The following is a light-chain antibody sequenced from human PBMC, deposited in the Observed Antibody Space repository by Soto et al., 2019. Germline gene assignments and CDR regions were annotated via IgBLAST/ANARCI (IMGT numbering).Light chain of an antibody. CDR2: NVD. CDR1: SSGVGGHNY. Sequence: QSALTQVASVSASPGQSITISCTGTSSGVGGHNYVSWYQQHPGKAPKLMIYNVDYRPSGVSNRFSGSKSGNTASLTISGLQADDEAYYYCSSYADSSTVVFGGGTKVTVL. CDR3: SSYADSSTVV. J-gene: IGLJ2*01. V-gene: IGLV2-14*03.